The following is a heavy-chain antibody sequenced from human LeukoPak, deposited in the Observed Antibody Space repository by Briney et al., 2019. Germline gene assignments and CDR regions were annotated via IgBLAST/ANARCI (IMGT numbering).Heavy chain of an antibody. V-gene: IGHV1-2*02. CDR1: GYTFTGYY. Sequence: SVKVSCKASGYTFTGYYIHWVRQAPGQGLEWMGWMNPNTGGTDYAQKFQDRVTMTRDTSISTAYMELSRLRSDDTAVYYCARDLSSLRFVDYWGQGTLVTVSS. D-gene: IGHD3-10*01. J-gene: IGHJ4*02. CDR2: MNPNTGGT. CDR3: ARDLSSLRFVDY.